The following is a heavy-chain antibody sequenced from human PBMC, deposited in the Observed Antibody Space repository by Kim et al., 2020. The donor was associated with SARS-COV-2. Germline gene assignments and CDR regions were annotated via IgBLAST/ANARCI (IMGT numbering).Heavy chain of an antibody. CDR2: IIPIFGTA. V-gene: IGHV1-69*13. J-gene: IGHJ4*02. CDR3: ARGATGYSSGWYVY. D-gene: IGHD6-19*01. Sequence: SVKVSCKASGGTFSSYAISWVRQAPGQGLEWMGGIIPIFGTANYAQKFQGRVTITADESTSTAYMELSSLRSEDTAVYYCARGATGYSSGWYVYWGQGTLVTVSS. CDR1: GGTFSSYA.